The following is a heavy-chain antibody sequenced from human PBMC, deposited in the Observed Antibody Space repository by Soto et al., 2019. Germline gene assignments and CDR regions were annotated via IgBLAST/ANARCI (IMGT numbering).Heavy chain of an antibody. V-gene: IGHV3-7*04. Sequence: EVQLVESGGGLVQPGGSLRLSCETSGLSFSRYWMSWVRQAPGKGPEWVAIIKEDGTEIYYVDSVRGRFTISRDNVNNSLYLQINSLPADDTAVYHCVRDGDDSTRTGFDIWGQGTMVTVSS. J-gene: IGHJ3*02. CDR1: GLSFSRYW. D-gene: IGHD3-9*01. CDR3: VRDGDDSTRTGFDI. CDR2: IKEDGTEI.